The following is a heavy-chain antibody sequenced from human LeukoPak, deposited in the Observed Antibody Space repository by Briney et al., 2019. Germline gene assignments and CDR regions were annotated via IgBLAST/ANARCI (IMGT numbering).Heavy chain of an antibody. CDR3: ASKSVLRGRDGYNLGY. J-gene: IGHJ4*02. D-gene: IGHD5-24*01. Sequence: ASVKVSCKAAGYTFTSYDINWVRQATGQGREWMGWMNPNSGNTGYAQKFHGRVTMTRNTSISTAYMQLSSLRSDDTAVYYCASKSVLRGRDGYNLGYWGQGTLVTVSS. CDR1: GYTFTSYD. CDR2: MNPNSGNT. V-gene: IGHV1-8*01.